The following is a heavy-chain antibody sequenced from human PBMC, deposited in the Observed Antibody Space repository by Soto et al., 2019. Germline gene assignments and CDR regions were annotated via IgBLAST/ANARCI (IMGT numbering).Heavy chain of an antibody. D-gene: IGHD3-16*01. CDR1: GFIFSTPGSAFSRYA. CDR3: ATPAYDY. J-gene: IGHJ4*02. Sequence: GGSLRLSCAASGFIFSTPGSAFSRYAMTWVRQTPGKALEWVSSISGSGVRTYYSDSVRGRFTISRDNSKDRLYLEMNSVRAEDTAVYYCATPAYDYWGQGTLVTVSS. V-gene: IGHV3-23*01. CDR2: ISGSGVRT.